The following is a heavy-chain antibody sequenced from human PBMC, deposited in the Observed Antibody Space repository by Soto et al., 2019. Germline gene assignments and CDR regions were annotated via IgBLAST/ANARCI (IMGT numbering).Heavy chain of an antibody. J-gene: IGHJ4*02. D-gene: IGHD4-17*01. Sequence: QVQLQESGPGLVKPSETLSLTCTVSGASISNYYWTWIRQPPGKGLEWIGYTHYSGSTDYNSYLKSRVTISVDMSKTQVSLKLTSVSAADTAVYYCARDNGDYVYDYWGQGTLVTVSS. CDR1: GASISNYY. CDR2: THYSGST. CDR3: ARDNGDYVYDY. V-gene: IGHV4-59*01.